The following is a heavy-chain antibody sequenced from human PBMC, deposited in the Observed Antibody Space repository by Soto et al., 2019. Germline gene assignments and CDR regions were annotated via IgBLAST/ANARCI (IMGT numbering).Heavy chain of an antibody. CDR1: GGSVSSGSYY. CDR2: IYYSGST. D-gene: IGHD6-13*01. V-gene: IGHV4-61*01. J-gene: IGHJ6*02. CDR3: ARDRFPRSSSHYGMDV. Sequence: QVQLQESGPGLVKPSETLSLTCTVSGGSVSSGSYYWSWIRQPPGKGLEWIGYIYYSGSTNYNPSLTGRVTISVDTSKNQFSLKLSSVTAADTAVYYCARDRFPRSSSHYGMDVWGQGTTVTVSS.